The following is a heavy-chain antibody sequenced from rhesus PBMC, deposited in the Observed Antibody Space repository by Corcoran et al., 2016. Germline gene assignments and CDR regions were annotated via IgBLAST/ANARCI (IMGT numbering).Heavy chain of an antibody. D-gene: IGHD6S26*01. CDR1: GFTFSSYG. V-gene: IGHV3-54*02. CDR3: ARAAGYSSGWSTYDY. Sequence: EVQLVESGGGLVQPGGSLRLSCAASGFTFSSYGMHWVRQAPGKGLEWVAVISYDGRKKYYADSVKDRFTISRDNSKNMRYLQMNNLKLEDTAVYYCARAAGYSSGWSTYDYWGQGVLVTVSS. CDR2: ISYDGRKK. J-gene: IGHJ4*01.